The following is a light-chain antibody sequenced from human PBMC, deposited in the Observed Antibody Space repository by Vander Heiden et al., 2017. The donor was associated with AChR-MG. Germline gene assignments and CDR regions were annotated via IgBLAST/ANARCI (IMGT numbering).Light chain of an antibody. J-gene: IGKJ2*01. CDR1: QSISSY. V-gene: IGKV1-39*01. CDR3: QQTDSTPPYT. CDR2: AAS. Sequence: IQMTQPPSSLSASVRDRVTITCRASQSISSYLNWYPHKAGEAPKLLIYAASSLQSGVPSRLSGSGYGTNFTLTISSRQPEAFAPYYCQQTDSTPPYTFGQGTKLEI.